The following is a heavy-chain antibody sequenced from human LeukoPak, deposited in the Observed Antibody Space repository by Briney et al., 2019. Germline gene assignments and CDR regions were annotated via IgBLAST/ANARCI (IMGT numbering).Heavy chain of an antibody. CDR1: GGSISSYY. D-gene: IGHD2-2*01. J-gene: IGHJ5*02. CDR2: IYYSGST. V-gene: IGHV4-59*08. Sequence: SETLSLTCTVSGGSISSYYWSWIRQPPGKGLEWIGYIYYSGSTNYNPSLKSRVTISVDTSKNQFSLKLSSVTAAGTAVYYCARQGYCSSTSCYSRGWFDPWGQGTLVTVSS. CDR3: ARQGYCSSTSCYSRGWFDP.